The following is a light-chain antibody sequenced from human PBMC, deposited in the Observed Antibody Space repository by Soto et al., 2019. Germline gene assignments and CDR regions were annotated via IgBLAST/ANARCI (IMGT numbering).Light chain of an antibody. Sequence: EIVLTQSPGTLSLSPAERAPPSCRASQNVGSRYLAWYQQKPGQAPRLLIYGTSNRATGIPDMFSGSGSGTGFSLTISSLEPGDLAVYYCQQYGSSPRTFGQGTKVDIK. J-gene: IGKJ1*01. CDR3: QQYGSSPRT. CDR1: QNVGSRY. CDR2: GTS. V-gene: IGKV3-20*01.